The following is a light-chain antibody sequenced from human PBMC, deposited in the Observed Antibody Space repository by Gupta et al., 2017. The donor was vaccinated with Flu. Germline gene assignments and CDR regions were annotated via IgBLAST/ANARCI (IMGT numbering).Light chain of an antibody. Sequence: DIQMTQSPSTLSASVGDRVTITCRASQSINTWLAWYLQKPGKAPKLLIYKASSVESGVPSRFSGSGSGTEFTLTISSLQPDDFATYYCQQDNSYPLTFGGGTKVEIK. J-gene: IGKJ4*01. CDR2: KAS. V-gene: IGKV1-5*03. CDR3: QQDNSYPLT. CDR1: QSINTW.